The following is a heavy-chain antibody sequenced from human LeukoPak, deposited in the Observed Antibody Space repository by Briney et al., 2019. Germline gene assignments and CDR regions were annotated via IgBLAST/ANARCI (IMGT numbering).Heavy chain of an antibody. Sequence: ASVKVSCKASGYTFTNFGISWVRQAPGQGPEWLGWISGNNANSNYGQKFQDRVTITTDTSTTTAYMELTSLRSDDTAMYYRARDGHYSTTYLDFWGQGTLVTVSS. V-gene: IGHV1-18*01. CDR1: GYTFTNFG. CDR3: ARDGHYSTTYLDF. D-gene: IGHD5/OR15-5a*01. CDR2: ISGNNANS. J-gene: IGHJ4*02.